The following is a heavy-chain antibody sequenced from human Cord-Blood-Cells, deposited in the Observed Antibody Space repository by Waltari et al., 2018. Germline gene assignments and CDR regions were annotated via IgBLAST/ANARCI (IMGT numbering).Heavy chain of an antibody. CDR1: GGTFSSYA. Sequence: QVQLVQSGAEVKKPGSSVKVSCKASGGTFSSYAISWVRQAPGQGLEWMGGIIPIFGTANYAQKFQGRVTMTADESTSTAYMELSSLRSEDTAVYYCATSAVPAHYYYYYMDVWGKGTTVTVSS. D-gene: IGHD2-2*01. CDR3: ATSAVPAHYYYYYMDV. CDR2: IIPIFGTA. J-gene: IGHJ6*03. V-gene: IGHV1-69*01.